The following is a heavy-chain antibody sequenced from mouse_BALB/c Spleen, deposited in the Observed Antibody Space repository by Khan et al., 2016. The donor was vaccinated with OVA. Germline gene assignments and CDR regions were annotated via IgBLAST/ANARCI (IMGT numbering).Heavy chain of an antibody. D-gene: IGHD1-1*01. CDR1: GYSITSDYA. J-gene: IGHJ2*01. CDR2: ISYSGNT. CDR3: ARVYGGDFDY. Sequence: EVKLLESGPGLVKPSQSLSLTCTVTGYSITSDYAWNWIRQFPGNKLEWMGYISYSGNTNYNPSLRGRISITRDTSKNQFFPQLNSVTTEDTATYYCARVYGGDFDYWGQGTTLTVSS. V-gene: IGHV3-2*02.